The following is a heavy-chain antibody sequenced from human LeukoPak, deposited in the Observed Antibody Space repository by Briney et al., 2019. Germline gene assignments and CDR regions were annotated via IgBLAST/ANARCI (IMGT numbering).Heavy chain of an antibody. CDR2: FDPEDGET. CDR1: GYTLTELS. Sequence: ASVKVSCKVSGYTLTELSMHWVRQAPGKGLEWMGGFDPEDGETIYAQKSQGRVTMTEDTSTDTAYMELSSLRSEDTAVYYCATRTHTAMVPGYYFYYWGQGTLVTVSS. CDR3: ATRTHTAMVPGYYFYY. V-gene: IGHV1-24*01. J-gene: IGHJ4*02. D-gene: IGHD5-18*01.